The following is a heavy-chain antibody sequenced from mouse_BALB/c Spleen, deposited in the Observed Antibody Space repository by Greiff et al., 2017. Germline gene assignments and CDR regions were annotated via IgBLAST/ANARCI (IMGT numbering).Heavy chain of an antibody. D-gene: IGHD2-2*01. Sequence: DVQLVESGGGLVQPGGSLTLSCAASGFTFSSYTMSWVRQTPEKRLEWVAYISNGGGSTYYPDTVKGRFTISRDNAKNTLYLKMSSLKAEDTAMYYCARHENGYDGAGVAYWGQGTLVTVSA. CDR3: ARHENGYDGAGVAY. J-gene: IGHJ3*01. V-gene: IGHV5-12-2*01. CDR2: ISNGGGST. CDR1: GFTFSSYT.